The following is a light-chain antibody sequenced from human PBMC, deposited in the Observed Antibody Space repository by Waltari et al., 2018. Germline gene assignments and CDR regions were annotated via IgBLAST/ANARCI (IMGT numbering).Light chain of an antibody. Sequence: ETVMTQSLATLSVSPGERATLSFRASQSVSSNVAWYQQKRGQAPKLLIYGASTRATGIPARFSGSGSGTEFTVTISSLQSEDFAVNYCQKCSYPLTFGPGTKVDIK. CDR3: QKCSYPLT. J-gene: IGKJ3*01. CDR1: QSVSSN. V-gene: IGKV3-15*01. CDR2: GAS.